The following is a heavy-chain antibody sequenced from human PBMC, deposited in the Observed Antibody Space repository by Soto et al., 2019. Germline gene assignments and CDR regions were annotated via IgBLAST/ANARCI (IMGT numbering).Heavy chain of an antibody. D-gene: IGHD3-10*01. Sequence: TSETLSLTCTVSGGSVSSGSYYWSWIRQPPGKGLEWIGYIYYSGSTNYNPSLKSRVTISVDTSKNQFSLKLSSVTAADTAVYYCARDATMVRGVIITRYYYGMDVWGQGTTVTSP. J-gene: IGHJ6*02. V-gene: IGHV4-61*01. CDR2: IYYSGST. CDR1: GGSVSSGSYY. CDR3: ARDATMVRGVIITRYYYGMDV.